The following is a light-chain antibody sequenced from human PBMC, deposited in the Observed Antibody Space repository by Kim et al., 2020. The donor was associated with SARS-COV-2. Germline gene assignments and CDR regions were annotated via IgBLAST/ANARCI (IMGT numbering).Light chain of an antibody. J-gene: IGLJ3*02. CDR1: NSNIGKHY. CDR2: DND. CDR3: GTWDSSLRVVV. V-gene: IGLV1-51*01. Sequence: QSVLTQPPSVSAASGQMVTISCSGSNSNIGKHYVSWYQHLPGTAPKLLIYDNDKRPSGIPDRFSGSRSGTSGTLGITGLQTGDEADYYCGTWDSSLRVVVFGGGTKLTVL.